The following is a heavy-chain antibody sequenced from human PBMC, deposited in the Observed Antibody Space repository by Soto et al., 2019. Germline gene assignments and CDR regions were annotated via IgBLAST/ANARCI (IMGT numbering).Heavy chain of an antibody. CDR2: INPNSGGT. CDR3: ARAGDYDFWSGYPYYYYYYGMDV. V-gene: IGHV1-2*04. CDR1: GYTFTGYY. D-gene: IGHD3-3*01. J-gene: IGHJ6*02. Sequence: ASVKVSCKASGYTFTGYYMHWVRQAPGQGLEWMGWINPNSGGTNYAQKFQGWVTTTRDTSISTAYMELSRLRSDDTAVYYCARAGDYDFWSGYPYYYYYYGMDVWGQGTTVTVSS.